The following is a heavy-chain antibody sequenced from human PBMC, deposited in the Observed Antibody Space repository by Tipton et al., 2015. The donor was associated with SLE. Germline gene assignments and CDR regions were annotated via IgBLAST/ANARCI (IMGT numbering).Heavy chain of an antibody. Sequence: TLSLTCIVSRYSISSGYYWGWMRQAPGKGLEWVGNIYYSGSTHYNPSLKSRVTISVDTSKNHLSLKLSSVTAADTAVYYCARRGSMVGNWGQGTPVTVSS. CDR2: IYYSGST. D-gene: IGHD2-15*01. V-gene: IGHV4-38-2*02. CDR1: RYSISSGYY. CDR3: ARRGSMVGN. J-gene: IGHJ4*02.